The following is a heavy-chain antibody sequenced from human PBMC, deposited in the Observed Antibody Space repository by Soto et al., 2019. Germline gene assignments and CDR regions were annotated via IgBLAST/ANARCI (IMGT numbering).Heavy chain of an antibody. D-gene: IGHD6-19*01. J-gene: IGHJ4*02. V-gene: IGHV3-23*01. CDR3: AKYGEQWLVLFSDY. Sequence: PGGSLILSCAASGFTFSSYAMSWVRQAPGKGLEWVSAISGSGGSTYYADSVKGRFTISRDNSKNTLYLQMNSLRAEDTAVYYCAKYGEQWLVLFSDYWGQGTLVTVSS. CDR2: ISGSGGST. CDR1: GFTFSSYA.